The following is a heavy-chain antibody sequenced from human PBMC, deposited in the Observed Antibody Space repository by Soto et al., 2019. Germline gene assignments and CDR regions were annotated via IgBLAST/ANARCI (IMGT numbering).Heavy chain of an antibody. D-gene: IGHD3-10*01. CDR2: INRSGST. Sequence: SETLSLTCAVYGVSFSGYYWIWLRQPPGKGLEWIGEINRSGSTNYNPSLKSRVTISVDTSKNQFSLKLSSVTAADTAVYYCARGRMFITMVRGVIITDNWFDPWGEGTRVTVSS. CDR3: ARGRMFITMVRGVIITDNWFDP. CDR1: GVSFSGYY. V-gene: IGHV4-34*01. J-gene: IGHJ5*02.